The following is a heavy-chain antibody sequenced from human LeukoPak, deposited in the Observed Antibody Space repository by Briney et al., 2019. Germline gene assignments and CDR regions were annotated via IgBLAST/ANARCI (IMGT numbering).Heavy chain of an antibody. V-gene: IGHV1-18*01. Sequence: ASVKVSCKASGYTFTSYGISWVRQAPGQGLEWMGWISAYNGNTNYAQKLQGRVTMTRDMSTSTVYMELSSLRSEDTAVYYCARDRGYYGFDPWGQGTLVTVSS. D-gene: IGHD3-10*01. CDR1: GYTFTSYG. CDR3: ARDRGYYGFDP. CDR2: ISAYNGNT. J-gene: IGHJ5*02.